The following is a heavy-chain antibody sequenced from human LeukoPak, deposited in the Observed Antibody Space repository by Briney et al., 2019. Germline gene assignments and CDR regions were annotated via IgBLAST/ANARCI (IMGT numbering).Heavy chain of an antibody. Sequence: SGGSLRLSCAASGFTFSSYWMSWVRQAPGKGLEWVANIKQDGSEKYYVDSVKGRFTISRDNAKNSLYLQMNSLRAEDTAVYYCARVSSGWYGYYFDYWGQGTLVTVSS. CDR3: ARVSSGWYGYYFDY. J-gene: IGHJ4*02. CDR1: GFTFSSYW. CDR2: IKQDGSEK. V-gene: IGHV3-7*01. D-gene: IGHD6-19*01.